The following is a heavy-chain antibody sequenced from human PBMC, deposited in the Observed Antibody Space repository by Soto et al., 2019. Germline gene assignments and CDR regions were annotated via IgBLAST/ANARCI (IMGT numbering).Heavy chain of an antibody. Sequence: PSETLSLTYTVSGGSISRYYWSCIRQPPGKGLEWIGYIYYSGSTNYNPSLKSRVTISVDTSKNQFSLKLSSVTAADTAVYYCARGSGYFYSDYWGQGTLVTVSS. V-gene: IGHV4-59*01. CDR2: IYYSGST. D-gene: IGHD3-3*01. CDR3: ARGSGYFYSDY. J-gene: IGHJ4*02. CDR1: GGSISRYY.